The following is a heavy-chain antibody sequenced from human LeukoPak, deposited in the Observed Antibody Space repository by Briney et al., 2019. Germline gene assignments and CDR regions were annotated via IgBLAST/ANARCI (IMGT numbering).Heavy chain of an antibody. V-gene: IGHV3-48*03. CDR2: ISSSGGTK. J-gene: IGHJ4*02. CDR1: GFTFSSYE. CDR3: AREGKDTDDYTGAIDY. Sequence: GRSLRLSCVASGFTFSSYEMNWVRQAPGKGLEWVSYISSSGGTKYYADSVKGRFTISRDNAKNSLHLQMSSLTAEDTAFYYCAREGKDTDDYTGAIDYWGQGTLVTVSS. D-gene: IGHD5-24*01.